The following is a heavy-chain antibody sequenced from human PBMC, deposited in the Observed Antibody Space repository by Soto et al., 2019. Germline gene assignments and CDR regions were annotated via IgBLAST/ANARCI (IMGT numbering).Heavy chain of an antibody. D-gene: IGHD3-3*01. J-gene: IGHJ4*02. Sequence: PGGSLRLSCAASGFTFSSYSTNWVRQAPGKGLEWVSYISSGSSTIYYADSVKGRFTISRDNAKNSLYLQMNSLRDEDTAVYYCARIKIFGVIFDYWGQGTLVTVSS. V-gene: IGHV3-48*02. CDR1: GFTFSSYS. CDR3: ARIKIFGVIFDY. CDR2: ISSGSSTI.